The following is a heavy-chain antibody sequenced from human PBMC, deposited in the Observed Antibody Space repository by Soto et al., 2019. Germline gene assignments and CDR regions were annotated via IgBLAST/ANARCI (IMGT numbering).Heavy chain of an antibody. J-gene: IGHJ4*02. Sequence: PGGSLRLSCAASGFTFSSYWMHWVRQAPGKGLVWVSRINSDGSSTSYADSVKGRFTISRDNAKNTLYLQMNSLRAEDTAVYYCARGEAAAGTANDYWGQGTLVTVSS. CDR2: INSDGSST. V-gene: IGHV3-74*01. D-gene: IGHD6-13*01. CDR1: GFTFSSYW. CDR3: ARGEAAAGTANDY.